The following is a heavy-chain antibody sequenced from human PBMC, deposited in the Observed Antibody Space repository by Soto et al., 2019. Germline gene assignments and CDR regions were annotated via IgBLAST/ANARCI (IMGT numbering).Heavy chain of an antibody. CDR2: IGTAGDT. CDR3: ARGAGSNGYFDY. D-gene: IGHD6-13*01. Sequence: EVQLVESGGGLVQPGGSLRLSCAASGFTFSSYDMHWVHQATGKGLEWVSAIGTAGDTYYPGSVKGRFTISRENAKNSLYLQMNSLRAGDTAVYYCARGAGSNGYFDYWGQGTLVTVSS. CDR1: GFTFSSYD. J-gene: IGHJ4*02. V-gene: IGHV3-13*01.